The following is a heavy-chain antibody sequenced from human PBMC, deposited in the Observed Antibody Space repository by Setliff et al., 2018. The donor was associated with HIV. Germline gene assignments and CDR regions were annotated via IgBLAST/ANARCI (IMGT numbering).Heavy chain of an antibody. Sequence: GGSLRLSCAASGFSFRTYAMSWVRQAPGKGLEWVSAISATAGDTYYADSVKVRFTISRDNSKNTLYLQMNSLRAEDTAVYYCAKNPKYISDWFQYYFDYWGQGALVTVSS. CDR1: GFSFRTYA. CDR2: ISATAGDT. J-gene: IGHJ4*02. V-gene: IGHV3-23*01. D-gene: IGHD6-19*01. CDR3: AKNPKYISDWFQYYFDY.